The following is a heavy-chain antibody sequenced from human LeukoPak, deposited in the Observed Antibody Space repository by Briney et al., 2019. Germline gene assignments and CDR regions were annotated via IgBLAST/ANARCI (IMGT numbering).Heavy chain of an antibody. CDR3: AKDVRGGPIVGAGSVDY. CDR2: IWYDGSKE. CDR1: GFTFSTHG. D-gene: IGHD1-26*01. Sequence: GGSLRLSCVASGFTFSTHGMHWVRQAPGKGLEWVAIIWYDGSKELYADSVRGRFTISRDNSKNTLYLQMDSLRAEDTAVYYCAKDVRGGPIVGAGSVDYWGQGTLVTVSS. V-gene: IGHV3-33*06. J-gene: IGHJ4*02.